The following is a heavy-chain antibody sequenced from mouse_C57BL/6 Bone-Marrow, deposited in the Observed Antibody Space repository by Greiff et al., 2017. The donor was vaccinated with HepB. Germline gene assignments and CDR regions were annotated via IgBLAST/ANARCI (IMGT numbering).Heavy chain of an antibody. Sequence: QVQLQQPGAELVRPGPSVKLSCKASGYTFTSYWMHWVKQRPGQGLEWIGVIDPSDSYTNYNQKFKGKATLTVDTSSSTAYMQLSSLTSEDSAVYYCARDRGDYWGQGTTLTVSS. CDR2: IDPSDSYT. CDR3: ARDRGDY. CDR1: GYTFTSYW. D-gene: IGHD2-14*01. V-gene: IGHV1-59*01. J-gene: IGHJ2*01.